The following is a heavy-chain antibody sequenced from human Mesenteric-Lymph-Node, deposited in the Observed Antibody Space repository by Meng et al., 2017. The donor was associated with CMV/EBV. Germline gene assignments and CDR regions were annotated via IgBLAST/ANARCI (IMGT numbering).Heavy chain of an antibody. CDR3: ASLRPEWGMLYY. CDR2: INHSGST. CDR1: GGSFSGYS. V-gene: IGHV4-34*01. D-gene: IGHD3-16*01. J-gene: IGHJ4*02. Sequence: CAVYGGSFSGYSWSWIRQPPGKGLEWIGEINHSGSTNYNPSLKSRVTISVDTSNNQFSLKLSSVTAADTAVYYCASLRPEWGMLYYWGQGTLVTVSS.